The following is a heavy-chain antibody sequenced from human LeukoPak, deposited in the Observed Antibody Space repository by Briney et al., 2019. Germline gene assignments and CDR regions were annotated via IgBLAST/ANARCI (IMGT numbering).Heavy chain of an antibody. V-gene: IGHV3-23*01. CDR2: ITDSGGDT. D-gene: IGHD6-6*01. CDR1: GFSFSRYA. Sequence: GGSLRLSCAASGFSFSRYAMSWVRQAPRKGLEWVSAITDSGGDTYHADSVKGRFTISRDNSKNTLFLQMNSLRVEDTAVYYCAKGSSSSRPYYFDYWGQGTLVTVSS. CDR3: AKGSSSSRPYYFDY. J-gene: IGHJ4*02.